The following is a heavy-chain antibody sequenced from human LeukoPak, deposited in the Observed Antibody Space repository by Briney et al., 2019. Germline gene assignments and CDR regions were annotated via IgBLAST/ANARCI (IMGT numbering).Heavy chain of an antibody. CDR3: TRHHPDTAMAYYYYYGMDV. V-gene: IGHV3-73*01. J-gene: IGHJ6*02. CDR1: GFTFSGSA. Sequence: PGGSLRLSCAASGFTFSGSAMHWVRQASGKGLEWVGRIRSKANSYATAYAASVKGRFTISRDDSKNTAYLQMNSLKTEDTAVYYYTRHHPDTAMAYYYYYGMDVWGQGTTVTVSS. D-gene: IGHD5-18*01. CDR2: IRSKANSYAT.